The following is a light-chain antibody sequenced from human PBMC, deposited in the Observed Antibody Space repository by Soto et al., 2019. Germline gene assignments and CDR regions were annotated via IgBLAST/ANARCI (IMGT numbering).Light chain of an antibody. CDR1: HSVGST. CDR3: QHYNNWPWT. V-gene: IGKV3-15*01. CDR2: DTS. J-gene: IGKJ1*01. Sequence: ETVMTQSPSTQSVSPGERATLSCRASHSVGSTLAWYQQKPGQAPRLLMFDTSTRATGIPARFSGSGSGTEFTLTICSLQSDDFAVYYCQHYNNWPWTVGQGTKVDIK.